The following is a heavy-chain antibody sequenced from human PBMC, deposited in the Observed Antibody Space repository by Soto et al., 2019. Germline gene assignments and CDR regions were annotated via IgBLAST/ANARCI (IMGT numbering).Heavy chain of an antibody. J-gene: IGHJ6*02. CDR2: ITGTGVSV. CDR1: GFTFSTYA. V-gene: IGHV3-23*01. CDR3: VRDIAFCRSDSCQKYYYYYGLDV. D-gene: IGHD2-21*02. Sequence: DVQLLESGGGLVQPGGSLRLSCVGSGFTFSTYAMSWVRQAPGRGLEWVSTITGTGVSVYYADSVKGRFTISRDNSKNTLYLQMNNLRPEDTALYYCVRDIAFCRSDSCQKYYYYYGLDVWGQGTTVTVSS.